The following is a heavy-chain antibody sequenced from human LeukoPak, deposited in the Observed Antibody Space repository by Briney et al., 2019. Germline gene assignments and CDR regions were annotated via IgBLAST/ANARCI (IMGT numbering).Heavy chain of an antibody. J-gene: IGHJ4*02. CDR2: ISYDGSNK. CDR1: GFTFSSYA. Sequence: GGSLRLSCAASGFTFSSYAMHWVRQAPGKGLEWVAVISYDGSNKYYPDSVNGRFTISRDNSKNTLYLQMNSLRAEDTAVYYCARDTEDYSSSWFFDYWGQGTLVTVSS. D-gene: IGHD6-13*01. V-gene: IGHV3-30*04. CDR3: ARDTEDYSSSWFFDY.